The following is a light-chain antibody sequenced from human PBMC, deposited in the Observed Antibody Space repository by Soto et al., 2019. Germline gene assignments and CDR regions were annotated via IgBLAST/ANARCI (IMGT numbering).Light chain of an antibody. CDR3: QQYDKSPWT. Sequence: EVVLTQSPGTLSLSPGERATLSCRASQSVSSSFLAWYQQKPGQAPRLLIHGASIRAAGIPDRFSGSGSGTDFTLTISRLEPEDFAVYFCQQYDKSPWTFGQGTKVEIK. CDR1: QSVSSSF. CDR2: GAS. J-gene: IGKJ1*01. V-gene: IGKV3-20*01.